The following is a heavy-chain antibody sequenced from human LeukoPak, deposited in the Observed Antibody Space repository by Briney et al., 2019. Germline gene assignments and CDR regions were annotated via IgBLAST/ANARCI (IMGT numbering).Heavy chain of an antibody. CDR2: IYYSVTS. D-gene: IGHD3-10*01. J-gene: IGHJ4*02. Sequence: SETLSLTCTVTDDSISTYYWSWIRQPSGKGLEWIGYIYYSVTSDYNPSLKSRVTMSADMSTNQISLKLSSVTAADTAVYYCARASGGDGSGSLWGQGTLVTVSS. CDR3: ARASGGDGSGSL. CDR1: DDSISTYY. V-gene: IGHV4-59*01.